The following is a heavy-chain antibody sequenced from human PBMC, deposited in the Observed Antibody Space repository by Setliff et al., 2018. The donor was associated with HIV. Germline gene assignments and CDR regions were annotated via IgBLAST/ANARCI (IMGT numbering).Heavy chain of an antibody. CDR1: GDSISSGAYY. Sequence: SETLSLTCSVSGDSISSGAYYWSWIRQHPVKGLEWIGYIFSSGITYYSPSLHSRVTISLDTSKNQFSLNLTSITAADTAVYYCAGFSYNFWVYRFDHWGQGALVTVSS. CDR2: IFSSGIT. CDR3: AGFSYNFWVYRFDH. D-gene: IGHD3-3*01. J-gene: IGHJ4*02. V-gene: IGHV4-31*03.